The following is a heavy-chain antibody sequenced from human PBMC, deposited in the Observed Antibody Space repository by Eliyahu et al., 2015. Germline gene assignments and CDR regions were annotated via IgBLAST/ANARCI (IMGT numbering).Heavy chain of an antibody. CDR1: GGTFSSYA. CDR2: IIPIFGTA. D-gene: IGHD2-2*01. J-gene: IGHJ2*01. V-gene: IGHV1-69*01. CDR3: ARDLIVVVPAAPRNNWYFDL. Sequence: QVQLVQSGAEVKKPGSSVKVSCKASGGTFSSYALSWVRQAPGQGLEWMGGIIPIFGTANYAQKFQGRVTITADESTSTAYMELSSLRSEDTAVYYCARDLIVVVPAAPRNNWYFDLWGRGTLVTVSS.